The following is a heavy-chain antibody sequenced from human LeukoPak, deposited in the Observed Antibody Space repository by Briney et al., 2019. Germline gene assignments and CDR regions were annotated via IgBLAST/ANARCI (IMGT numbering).Heavy chain of an antibody. CDR2: IYTSGST. CDR1: GGSISSYY. V-gene: IGHV4-4*09. D-gene: IGHD3-9*01. Sequence: SSETLSLTCTVSGGSISSYYWSWIRQPPGKGLEWIGYIYTSGSTNYNPSLKSRVTISVDTSKNQFSLKLSSVTAADTAVYYCARSTKAYDILTGYYNTPYYYYYYMDVWGKGTTVTVSS. CDR3: ARSTKAYDILTGYYNTPYYYYYYMDV. J-gene: IGHJ6*03.